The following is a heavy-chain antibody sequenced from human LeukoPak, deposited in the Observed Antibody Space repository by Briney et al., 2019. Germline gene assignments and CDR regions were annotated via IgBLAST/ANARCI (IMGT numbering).Heavy chain of an antibody. CDR1: VFTFSSYW. D-gene: IGHD2-15*01. V-gene: IGHV3-74*01. CDR3: ARLYCSGGSCSDY. Sequence: GGSLRLSCAASVFTFSSYWMHCVRQAPGKGLLWVSRMNSDGSSRSYADSVKGRFTISRDNAKNTLYLQMNSLRAEDTAVYYCARLYCSGGSCSDYWGQGTLVTVSS. CDR2: MNSDGSSR. J-gene: IGHJ4*03.